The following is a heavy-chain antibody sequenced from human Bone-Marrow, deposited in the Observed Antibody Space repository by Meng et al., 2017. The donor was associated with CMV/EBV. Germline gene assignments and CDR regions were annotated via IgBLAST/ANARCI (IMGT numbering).Heavy chain of an antibody. D-gene: IGHD1-26*01. CDR2: IIPIFGTA. CDR3: ARAGAATTTLDF. Sequence: SCKASGGSSGTYAINWVRQAAGQGLEWMGGIIPIFGTANYAQKFQGRLTITTDESIYTAYMKLSSLRSDDTALYYCARAGAATTTLDFWGQGTLVTVSS. V-gene: IGHV1-69*05. CDR1: GGSSGTYA. J-gene: IGHJ4*02.